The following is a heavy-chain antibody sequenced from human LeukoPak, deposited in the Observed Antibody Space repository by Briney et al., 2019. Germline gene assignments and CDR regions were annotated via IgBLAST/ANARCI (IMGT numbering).Heavy chain of an antibody. CDR2: IYYSGST. V-gene: IGHV4-59*01. D-gene: IGHD2-15*01. J-gene: IGHJ4*02. CDR1: GGSISSYY. Sequence: SETLSPTCTVSGGSISSYYWSWIRQPPGKGLEWIGYIYYSGSTNYNPSLKSRVTISVDTSKNQFSLKLSSVTAADTAVYYCAREEVDCSGGSCYSGGYFDYWGQGTLVTVSS. CDR3: AREEVDCSGGSCYSGGYFDY.